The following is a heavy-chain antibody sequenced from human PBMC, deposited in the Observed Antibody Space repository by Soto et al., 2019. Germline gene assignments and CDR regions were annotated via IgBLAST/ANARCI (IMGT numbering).Heavy chain of an antibody. D-gene: IGHD3-9*01. Sequence: ASVKVSCKASGYTFTTYDINWVRQATGQGLEWVGWMNPKSGYTGFAQKFQGRVSMTRDTSISTAYMELSSLRSEDTAVYYCATSDKYFDWLLTENWGR. V-gene: IGHV1-8*01. CDR2: MNPKSGYT. CDR1: GYTFTTYD. CDR3: ATSDKYFDWLLTEN. J-gene: IGHJ2*01.